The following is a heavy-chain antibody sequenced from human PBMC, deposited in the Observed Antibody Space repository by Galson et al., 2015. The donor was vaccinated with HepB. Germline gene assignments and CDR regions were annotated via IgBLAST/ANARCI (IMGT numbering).Heavy chain of an antibody. CDR1: GFTFSSYA. V-gene: IGHV3-23*01. J-gene: IGHJ4*02. D-gene: IGHD6-19*01. Sequence: SLRLSCAASGFTFSSYAMSWVRQAPGKGLEWVSGISGSGASTYYADSVKGRFTIYRDNSENTLYLQMNSLTADDTAVYYCAKDNSYSSGSYYFDYWGQGTLVIVSS. CDR2: ISGSGAST. CDR3: AKDNSYSSGSYYFDY.